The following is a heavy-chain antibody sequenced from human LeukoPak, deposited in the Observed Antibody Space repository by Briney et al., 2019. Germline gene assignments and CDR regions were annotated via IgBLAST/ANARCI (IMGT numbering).Heavy chain of an antibody. CDR1: GFTFSSYS. CDR2: IRGSSKII. D-gene: IGHD2-2*01. V-gene: IGHV3-48*02. J-gene: IGHJ6*02. Sequence: GGSLRLSCAASGFTFSSYSMNWVRQAPGKGLEWISSIRGSSKIIHWAESLKGRFTISRDNAKNSLYLQMNSLRDEDTAVYYCAGDYSSSGTFFGYYYGMDVWGQGTTVTVSS. CDR3: AGDYSSSGTFFGYYYGMDV.